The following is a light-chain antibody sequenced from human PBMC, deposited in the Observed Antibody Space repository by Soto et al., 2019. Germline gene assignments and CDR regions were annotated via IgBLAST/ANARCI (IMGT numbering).Light chain of an antibody. J-gene: IGKJ1*01. CDR2: AAS. Sequence: DIQMTQSPSSLSASVGDRVTITCRASQGIGIYLAWYQQKPGKVPKLLIYAASILQAVVPSRFSGSGSGTDFNLTISSLLPEDVANYYCQKYNSATRTFGKGTKVEI. V-gene: IGKV1-27*01. CDR1: QGIGIY. CDR3: QKYNSATRT.